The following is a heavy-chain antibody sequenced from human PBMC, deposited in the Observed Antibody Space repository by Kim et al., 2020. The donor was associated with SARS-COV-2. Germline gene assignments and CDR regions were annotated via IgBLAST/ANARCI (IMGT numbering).Heavy chain of an antibody. CDR1: GFTFSSYG. V-gene: IGHV3-30*03. CDR2: ISYDGSNK. Sequence: GGSLRLSCAASGFTFSSYGMHWVRQAPGKGLEWVAVISYDGSNKYYADSVKGRFTISRDNSKNTLYLQMNSLRAEDTAVYYCASTEEVYSSSWYPSAYYYYGMDVWGQGTTVTVSS. D-gene: IGHD6-13*01. J-gene: IGHJ6*02. CDR3: ASTEEVYSSSWYPSAYYYYGMDV.